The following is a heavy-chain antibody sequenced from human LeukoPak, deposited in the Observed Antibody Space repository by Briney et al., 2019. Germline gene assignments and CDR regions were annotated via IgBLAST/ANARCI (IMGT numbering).Heavy chain of an antibody. Sequence: GGSLRLSCAASGFTFSVAWMSWVRQAPGEGLEWVSVIYSGGSTYYADSVKGRFTISRDNSKNTLYLQMNSLRAEDTAVYYCARAAYYYGSGSYSGRYYFDYWGQGTLVTVSS. D-gene: IGHD3-10*01. CDR2: IYSGGST. CDR1: GFTFSVAW. V-gene: IGHV3-66*01. CDR3: ARAAYYYGSGSYSGRYYFDY. J-gene: IGHJ4*02.